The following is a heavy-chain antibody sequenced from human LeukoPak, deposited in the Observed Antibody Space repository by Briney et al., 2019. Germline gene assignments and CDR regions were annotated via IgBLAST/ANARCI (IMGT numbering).Heavy chain of an antibody. CDR3: ARTVESGYTYGYYYYYYMDV. CDR1: GFTFSSYG. CDR2: ISGNSGTT. D-gene: IGHD5-18*01. Sequence: GGTLRLSCAASGFTFSSYGMSWVRQAPGKGLEWVSGISGNSGTTYYADSVKGRFTISRDNSKNTLYLQMNSLRAEDTAVYYCARTVESGYTYGYYYYYYMDVWGKGTTVTISS. V-gene: IGHV3-23*01. J-gene: IGHJ6*03.